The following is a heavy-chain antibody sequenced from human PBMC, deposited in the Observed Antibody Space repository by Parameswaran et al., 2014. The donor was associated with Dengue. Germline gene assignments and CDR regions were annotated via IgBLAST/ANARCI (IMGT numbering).Heavy chain of an antibody. V-gene: IGHV3-30*18. CDR3: AKRGDYGGMDV. CDR2: ISCDGSNK. Sequence: WIRQPPGKGLEWVAVISCDGSNKYYADSVKGRFTISRDNSKNTLYLQMNSLRAEDTAVYYCAKRGDYGGMDVWGQGTTVTVSS. J-gene: IGHJ6*02. D-gene: IGHD4-23*01.